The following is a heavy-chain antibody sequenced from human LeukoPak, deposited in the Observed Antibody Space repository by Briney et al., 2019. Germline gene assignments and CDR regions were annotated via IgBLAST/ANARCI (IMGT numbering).Heavy chain of an antibody. CDR1: GYTFTGYY. D-gene: IGHD4-23*01. V-gene: IGHV1-2*02. CDR2: INPNSGGT. Sequence: ASVKVSCKASGYTFTGYYLHWVRQAPGQGLEWMGWINPNSGGTNYAQKFQGRVTMTRDTSISTAYMELSRLRSDDTAVYYCARGGAYDYGGNSWDYWGQGTLVTVSS. J-gene: IGHJ4*02. CDR3: ARGGAYDYGGNSWDY.